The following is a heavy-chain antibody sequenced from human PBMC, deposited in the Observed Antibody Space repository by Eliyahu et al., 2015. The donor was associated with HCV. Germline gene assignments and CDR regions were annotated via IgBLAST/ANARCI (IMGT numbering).Heavy chain of an antibody. Sequence: QVQLQESGPGLVKPSETLSLTCIVSGGSISSSDWNWVRQPPGKGLEWIGGVNCLCHVAVCCSYNPSLKTRVSMSLDASKNLFSLKLTSVTAADTAVYYCVRERAEGSGLAFDVWGQGTMVTVSS. CDR3: VRERAEGSGLAFDV. D-gene: IGHD3-10*01. V-gene: IGHV4-59*01. CDR1: GGSISSSD. J-gene: IGHJ3*01. CDR2: VNCLCHVAVCC.